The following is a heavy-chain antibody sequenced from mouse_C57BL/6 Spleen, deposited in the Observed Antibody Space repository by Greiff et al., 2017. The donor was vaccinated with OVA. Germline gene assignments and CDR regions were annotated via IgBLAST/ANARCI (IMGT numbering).Heavy chain of an antibody. CDR2: INPSAGDT. D-gene: IGHD4-1*01. J-gene: IGHJ4*01. V-gene: IGHV1-42*01. CDR3: ARALGAMDY. Sequence: VQLQQSGPELVKPGASVKISCKASGYSFTGYYMNWVKQSPEKSLEWIGEINPSAGDTTYNQKFKGKATLTVDKSSSTAYMQLKSLTSEDSAVYYCARALGAMDYWGQGTSVTVSS. CDR1: GYSFTGYY.